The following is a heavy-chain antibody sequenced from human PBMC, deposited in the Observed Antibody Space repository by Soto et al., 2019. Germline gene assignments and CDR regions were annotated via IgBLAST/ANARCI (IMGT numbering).Heavy chain of an antibody. Sequence: SETLSLTCTVSGGSISSSSYYWGWIRQPPGKGLEWIGSIYYSGSTYYNPSLKSRVTISVDTSKNQFSLKLSSVTAADTAVYYCARHTKGGTVTTFFDYWGQGTLVTVSS. D-gene: IGHD4-17*01. CDR1: GGSISSSSYY. V-gene: IGHV4-39*01. CDR3: ARHTKGGTVTTFFDY. J-gene: IGHJ4*02. CDR2: IYYSGST.